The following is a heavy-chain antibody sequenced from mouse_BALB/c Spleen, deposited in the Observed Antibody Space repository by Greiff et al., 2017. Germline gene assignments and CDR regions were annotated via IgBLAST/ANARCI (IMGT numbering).Heavy chain of an antibody. V-gene: IGHV2-6-7*01. D-gene: IGHD2-4*01. Sequence: VQGVESGPGLVAPSQSLSITCTVSGFSLTGYGVNWVRQPPGKGLEWLGMIWGDGSTDYNSALKSRLSISKDNPKSQVFLKMNSLQTDDTARYYCARDGYDYDDGAMDYWGQGTSVTVSS. CDR3: ARDGYDYDDGAMDY. J-gene: IGHJ4*01. CDR2: IWGDGST. CDR1: GFSLTGYG.